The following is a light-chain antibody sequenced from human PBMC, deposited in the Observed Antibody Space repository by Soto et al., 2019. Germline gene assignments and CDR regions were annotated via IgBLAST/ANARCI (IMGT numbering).Light chain of an antibody. Sequence: EIVLTQSPGTLSLSPGERATLSCRASQSVTSGYLAWYQQQPNQAPRLLIYGASYRATDIPDRFSGGWSGTDFTLTFSRLEPEDFAVYYCQHYSSSPPAITFGQGTRLEIK. CDR3: QHYSSSPPAIT. V-gene: IGKV3-20*01. CDR1: QSVTSGY. J-gene: IGKJ5*01. CDR2: GAS.